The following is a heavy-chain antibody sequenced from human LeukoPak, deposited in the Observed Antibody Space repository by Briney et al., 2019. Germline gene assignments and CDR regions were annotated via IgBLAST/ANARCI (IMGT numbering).Heavy chain of an antibody. J-gene: IGHJ6*02. D-gene: IGHD1-7*01. Sequence: SETLSLTCAVYGGSFSGYYWSWIRQPPGEGLEWIGEINHSGSTNYNPSLKSRVIISVDTSKNQFSLKLSSVTAADTAVYYCASSKLHVNYYYGMDVWGQGTTVTVSS. V-gene: IGHV4-34*01. CDR3: ASSKLHVNYYYGMDV. CDR2: INHSGST. CDR1: GGSFSGYY.